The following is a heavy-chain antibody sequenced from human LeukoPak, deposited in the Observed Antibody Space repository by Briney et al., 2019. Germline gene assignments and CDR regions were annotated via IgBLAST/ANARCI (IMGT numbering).Heavy chain of an antibody. CDR1: GFTVSSNY. CDR3: AKDSGTGAGLLWFGELLPHSYNSGMDV. J-gene: IGHJ6*02. V-gene: IGHV3-53*05. CDR2: IYSGGNT. D-gene: IGHD3-10*01. Sequence: GGSLRLSCAASGFTVSSNYMSWVRQAPGKGLEWVSVIYSGGNTYYADSVKGRFTISRDNSKNTLYLQMNSLRAEDTAVYYCAKDSGTGAGLLWFGELLPHSYNSGMDVWGQGTTVTVSS.